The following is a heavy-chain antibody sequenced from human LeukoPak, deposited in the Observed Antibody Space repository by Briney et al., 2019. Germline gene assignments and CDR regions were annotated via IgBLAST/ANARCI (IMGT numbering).Heavy chain of an antibody. J-gene: IGHJ5*02. CDR1: GGSISSYY. V-gene: IGHV4-59*08. Sequence: PSETLSLTCTVSGGSISSYYWSWIRQPPGKGLEWIGYIYYSGSTNYNPSLKSRVTISVDTSKNQFSLKLSSVTAADTAVYYCARQSDGYYYDSSGHQGWFDPWGQGTLVTVSS. D-gene: IGHD3-22*01. CDR2: IYYSGST. CDR3: ARQSDGYYYDSSGHQGWFDP.